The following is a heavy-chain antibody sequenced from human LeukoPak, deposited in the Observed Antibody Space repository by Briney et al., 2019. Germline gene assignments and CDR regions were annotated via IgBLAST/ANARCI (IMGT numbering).Heavy chain of an antibody. CDR3: VRDQFCAFDI. CDR1: EFTYSSYS. V-gene: IGHV3-48*01. J-gene: IGHJ3*02. CDR2: ITKSSNVI. Sequence: TGGSLRLSCAASEFTYSSYSMNWVRQAPGKGLEWISYITKSSNVITYADSVKGRFTISRDNARNSLYLEMNSLRAEDTAVYYCVRDQFCAFDIWGQGTMVTVSS.